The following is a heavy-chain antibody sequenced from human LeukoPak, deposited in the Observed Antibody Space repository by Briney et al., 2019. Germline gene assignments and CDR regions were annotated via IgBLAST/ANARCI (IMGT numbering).Heavy chain of an antibody. CDR1: GFTFSSYA. CDR2: ISYDGSNK. D-gene: IGHD2-2*01. CDR3: AREALGPYCSSTSCYFDY. V-gene: IGHV3-30*04. J-gene: IGHJ4*02. Sequence: PGGSLRLSCAASGFTFSSYAMQWVRQAPGKGLEWVAVISYDGSNKYYADSVKGRFTISRDNSKNTLYLQMNSLRAEDTAVYYCAREALGPYCSSTSCYFDYWGQGTLVAASS.